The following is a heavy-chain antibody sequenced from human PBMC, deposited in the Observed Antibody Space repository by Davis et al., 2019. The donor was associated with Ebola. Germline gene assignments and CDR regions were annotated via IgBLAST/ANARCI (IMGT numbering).Heavy chain of an antibody. CDR2: IYHSGNT. J-gene: IGHJ3*02. V-gene: IGHV4-38-2*02. Sequence: PSETLSLTCTVSGYSISSGYYWGWIRQPPGKGLEWIGNIYHSGNTYYNPSLKSRVTISVDTSKNQFSLKLSSVTAADTAVYYCARDGGMGKRAFDIWGQGTAVTVSS. CDR3: ARDGGMGKRAFDI. CDR1: GYSISSGYY. D-gene: IGHD3-16*01.